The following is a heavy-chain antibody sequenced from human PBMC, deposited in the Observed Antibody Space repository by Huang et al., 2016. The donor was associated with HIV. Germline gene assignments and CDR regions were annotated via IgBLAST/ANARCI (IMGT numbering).Heavy chain of an antibody. J-gene: IGHJ5*02. CDR2: ISYDGRSD. Sequence: QGQLVESGGGVVQPGTSLRLSCAASGFIFSNFGMHWVRQAPGKGVEWVAVISYDGRSDRYSDSVKGRFTISRDNDKNTLSLEMNRLRHDDTAVYYCAKESRWFSDFDQWGQGTLVTVSS. D-gene: IGHD2-15*01. V-gene: IGHV3-30*18. CDR3: AKESRWFSDFDQ. CDR1: GFIFSNFG.